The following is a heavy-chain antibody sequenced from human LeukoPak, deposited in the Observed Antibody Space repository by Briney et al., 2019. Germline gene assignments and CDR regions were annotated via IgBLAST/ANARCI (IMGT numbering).Heavy chain of an antibody. Sequence: GASVKVSCKASGGTFSSYAISWVRQAPGQGLEWMGWISAYNGNTNYAQKFQGRVTITRNTSISTAYMELSSLRSEDTAVYYCARGLVGYSGYDSKNRHYYYYMDVGGKGTTVTVSS. CDR3: ARGLVGYSGYDSKNRHYYYYMDV. D-gene: IGHD5-12*01. J-gene: IGHJ6*03. CDR1: GGTFSSYA. V-gene: IGHV1-8*03. CDR2: ISAYNGNT.